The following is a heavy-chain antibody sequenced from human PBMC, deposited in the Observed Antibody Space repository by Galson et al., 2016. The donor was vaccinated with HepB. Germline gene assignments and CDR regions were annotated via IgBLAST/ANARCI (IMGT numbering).Heavy chain of an antibody. CDR3: AKDGGYTYALGY. CDR2: ISSDGSNQ. J-gene: IGHJ4*02. D-gene: IGHD5-18*01. Sequence: SLRLSCAASGFTFSTSAVHWVRQAPGKGLEWVAVISSDGSNQFYADSVTGRFTISRDNSEDTLYLQMNSLRAEDTAVYYCAKDGGYTYALGYWGRGTLVTVSS. V-gene: IGHV3-30-3*01. CDR1: GFTFSTSA.